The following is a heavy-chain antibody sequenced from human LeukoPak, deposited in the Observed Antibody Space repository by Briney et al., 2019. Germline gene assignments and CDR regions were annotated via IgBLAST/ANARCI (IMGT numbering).Heavy chain of an antibody. V-gene: IGHV4-39*01. CDR3: ARGANWFDP. Sequence: SETLSLTCTVSGGSISSSSYYWGWIRQPPGKGLEWIGSIYYSGSTYYNPSLKSRVSISVDTSKNQFSLKLSSVTAADTAVYYCARGANWFDPWGQGTLVTVSS. CDR2: IYYSGST. J-gene: IGHJ5*02. CDR1: GGSISSSSYY.